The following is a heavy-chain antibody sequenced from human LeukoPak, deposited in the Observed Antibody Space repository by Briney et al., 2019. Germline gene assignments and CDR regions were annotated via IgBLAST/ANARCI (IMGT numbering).Heavy chain of an antibody. V-gene: IGHV3-30-3*01. D-gene: IGHD4-23*01. CDR1: GFTFSSYA. CDR2: ISYDGSNK. Sequence: PRRSLRLSCAASGFTFSSYAMHWVRQAPGKGLEWVAVISYDGSNKYYADSVKGRFTISRDNSKNTLYLQMNSLRAEDTAVYYCAREFGYGGNPEWDYWGQGTLVTVSS. CDR3: AREFGYGGNPEWDY. J-gene: IGHJ4*02.